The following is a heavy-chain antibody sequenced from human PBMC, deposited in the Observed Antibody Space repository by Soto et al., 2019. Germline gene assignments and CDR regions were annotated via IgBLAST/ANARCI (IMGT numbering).Heavy chain of an antibody. CDR3: ARVYCSSPSCYDYGLDV. J-gene: IGHJ6*02. CDR2: IKQGGSEK. CDR1: GFTFNSYW. V-gene: IGHV3-7*01. Sequence: GGSLRLSCAASGFTFNSYWMSWVRQAPGKGLEWVANIKQGGSEKYYVDSVKGRFTISRDNAKSSLYLQMNSLRAEDTAVYYCARVYCSSPSCYDYGLDVWGQGTTVTVSS. D-gene: IGHD2-2*01.